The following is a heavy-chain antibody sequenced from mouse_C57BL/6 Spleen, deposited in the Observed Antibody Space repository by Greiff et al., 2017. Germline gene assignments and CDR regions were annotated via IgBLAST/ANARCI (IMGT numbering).Heavy chain of an antibody. D-gene: IGHD1-1*01. CDR2: IYPGDGDT. CDR1: GYAFSSSW. V-gene: IGHV1-82*01. Sequence: VQRVESGPELVKPGASVKISCKASGYAFSSSWMNWVKQRPGKGLEWIGRIYPGDGDTNYNGKFKGKATLTADKSSSTAYMQLSSLTSEDSAVYFCASYYGSKVSFAYWGQGTLVTVSA. J-gene: IGHJ3*01. CDR3: ASYYGSKVSFAY.